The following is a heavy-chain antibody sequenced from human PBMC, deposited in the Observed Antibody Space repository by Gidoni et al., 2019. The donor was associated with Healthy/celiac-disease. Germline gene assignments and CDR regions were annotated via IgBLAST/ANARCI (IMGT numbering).Heavy chain of an antibody. CDR1: GASISRIRYH. V-gene: IGHV4-39*01. D-gene: IGHD1-26*01. J-gene: IGHJ5*02. CDR3: GANSGSYYAVWRTVNWFDP. CDR2: IYYSGST. Sequence: QLQLQESGPGLVKPSETLSLTCTVPGASISRIRYHWGWIRPPPGKGLEWIGSIYYSGSTYYNPSLKSRVTISVDTSKNQFSLKLSSVTAADTAVYYCGANSGSYYAVWRTVNWFDPWGQGTLVTVSS.